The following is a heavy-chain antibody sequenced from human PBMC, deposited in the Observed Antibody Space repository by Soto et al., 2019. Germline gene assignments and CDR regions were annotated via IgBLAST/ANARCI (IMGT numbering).Heavy chain of an antibody. D-gene: IGHD3-10*01. V-gene: IGHV4-31*03. CDR3: ARDGEDGMDV. J-gene: IGHJ6*02. CDR1: GGSISSGGYY. CDR2: IYNSGST. Sequence: QVQLQESGPGLVKPSQTLSLTCTVSGGSISSGGYYWSWIRQHPGKGLEWIGYIYNSGSTNYNPSLKIRVTISVDTSKNQFSLKLSSVTAADTAVYYCARDGEDGMDVWGQGTTVTVSS.